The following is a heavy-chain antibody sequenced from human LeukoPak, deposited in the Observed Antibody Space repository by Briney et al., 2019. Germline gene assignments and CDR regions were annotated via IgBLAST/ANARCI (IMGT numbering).Heavy chain of an antibody. V-gene: IGHV3-23*01. J-gene: IGHJ4*02. Sequence: QPGGSLRLSCAVSGFTFRSFALSWVRQAPGKGLEWVSAISGTGGSTYYADSVKGRFTISRDNSKNTLYLQMNSLRAEDTAVYYCAKELMTAVTTQFDYWGQGTLVTVSS. CDR1: GFTFRSFA. CDR2: ISGTGGST. CDR3: AKELMTAVTTQFDY. D-gene: IGHD4-17*01.